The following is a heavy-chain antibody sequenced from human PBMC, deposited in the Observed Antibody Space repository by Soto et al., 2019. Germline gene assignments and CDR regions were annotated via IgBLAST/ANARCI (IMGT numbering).Heavy chain of an antibody. Sequence: QVQLVQSGAEVKKPGASVKVSCKASGYTFTSYGISWVRQAPGQGLEWMGWISAYNGNTNYVQKLQGRVTMTTDTSTSTAYMELRSLRSDDTAVYYCARDLMVYAITGRGYFDYWGQGTLVTVSS. D-gene: IGHD2-8*01. V-gene: IGHV1-18*01. CDR2: ISAYNGNT. CDR3: ARDLMVYAITGRGYFDY. CDR1: GYTFTSYG. J-gene: IGHJ4*02.